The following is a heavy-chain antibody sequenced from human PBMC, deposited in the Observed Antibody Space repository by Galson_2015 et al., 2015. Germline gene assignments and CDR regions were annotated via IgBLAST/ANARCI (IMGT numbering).Heavy chain of an antibody. V-gene: IGHV1-2*04. D-gene: IGHD2-2*01. J-gene: IGHJ5*02. CDR1: GGTFSSYA. CDR3: ARGSIVVVPAANNLNWFDP. CDR2: INPNSGGT. Sequence: SVKVSCKASGGTFSSYAISWVRQAPGQGLEWMGWINPNSGGTSYAQKFQGWVTMTRDTSISTAYMELSRLRSDDTAVYYCARGSIVVVPAANNLNWFDPWGQGTLVTVSS.